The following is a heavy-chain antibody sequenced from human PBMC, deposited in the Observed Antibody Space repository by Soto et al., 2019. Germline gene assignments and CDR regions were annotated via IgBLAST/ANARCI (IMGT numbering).Heavy chain of an antibody. CDR2: ISAYNGNT. CDR3: ARDLEWGQHLVRFSWYVDY. D-gene: IGHD6-13*01. CDR1: GYTFTSYG. J-gene: IGHJ4*02. V-gene: IGHV1-18*01. Sequence: QVQLVQSGAEVKKPGASVKVSCKASGYTFTSYGISWVRHAPGQGLEWMGWISAYNGNTNYAQKLQGRVTMTTDTSTSTAYMELRSLRSDDTAVYYCARDLEWGQHLVRFSWYVDYWGQGTLVTVSS.